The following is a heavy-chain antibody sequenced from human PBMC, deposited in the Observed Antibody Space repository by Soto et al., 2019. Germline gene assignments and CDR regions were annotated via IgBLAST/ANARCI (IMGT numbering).Heavy chain of an antibody. CDR3: ARGGGFCGADCYKGGIDY. D-gene: IGHD2-21*02. Sequence: GGSLRLSCASSVFTFSPYTMQWVRQTPGKGLEWVAVISYDGSDKYYAGSVRGRFTISRDNSKNTLFLQMNSLRAEDTALYYCARGGGFCGADCYKGGIDYWGQGALVTVSS. J-gene: IGHJ4*02. CDR1: VFTFSPYT. V-gene: IGHV3-30-3*01. CDR2: ISYDGSDK.